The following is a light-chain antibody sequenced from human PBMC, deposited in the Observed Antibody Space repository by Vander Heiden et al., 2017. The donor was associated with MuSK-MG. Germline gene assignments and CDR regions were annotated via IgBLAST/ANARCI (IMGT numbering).Light chain of an antibody. CDR3: CSYAGSSTWV. Sequence: QSALTQPASESGPPGQSTTISCTGTSSDVGSYNLVSWYQQHPGIAPKLMIYEGSKRPSGVSNRFSGSKSGNTASLTISGLQAEDEADYYCCSYAGSSTWVFGGGTKLTVL. V-gene: IGLV2-23*01. J-gene: IGLJ3*02. CDR1: SSDVGSYNL. CDR2: EGS.